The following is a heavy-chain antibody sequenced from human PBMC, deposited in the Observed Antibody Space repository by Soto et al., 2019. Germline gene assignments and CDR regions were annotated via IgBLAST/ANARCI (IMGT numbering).Heavy chain of an antibody. D-gene: IGHD5-18*01. CDR1: GGSISSGDYY. Sequence: QVQLQESGPGLVKPSQTLSLTCTVSGGSISSGDYYWSWIRQTPGKGLEWIGYIYYSGSTYYSPSLTSRVTISVDTSKTQFSLNLSSVTAADTAVYYCARASPVVTDVWGQGTTVTVSS. CDR3: ARASPVVTDV. V-gene: IGHV4-30-4*01. J-gene: IGHJ6*02. CDR2: IYYSGST.